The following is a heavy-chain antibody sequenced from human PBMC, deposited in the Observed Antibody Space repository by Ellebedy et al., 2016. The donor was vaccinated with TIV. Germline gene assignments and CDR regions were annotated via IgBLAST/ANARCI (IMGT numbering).Heavy chain of an antibody. Sequence: AASVKVSCKALGYTFTSYAIHWARQAPGQRLEWMGWINPGNGNTKYSQKFQGRVTITRDTSANTAYMELSSLRSDDTAEYYCARGQFGDYVPGDYWGQGTLVTVSS. CDR1: GYTFTSYA. D-gene: IGHD4-17*01. CDR2: INPGNGNT. J-gene: IGHJ4*02. V-gene: IGHV1-3*01. CDR3: ARGQFGDYVPGDY.